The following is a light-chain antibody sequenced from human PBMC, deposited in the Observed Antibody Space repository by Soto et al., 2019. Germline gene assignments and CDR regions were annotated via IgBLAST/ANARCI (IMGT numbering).Light chain of an antibody. CDR3: QQSYSSLVYN. Sequence: DIQMTQSPSSLSASVGDRVTITCRASQNIGTSLNWYQQKPGKAPTALIYKASTMQGGVPSRFSGSGSGTDFTLTIRSLQPEDSATYYCQQSYSSLVYNFGPGTKLEIK. J-gene: IGKJ2*01. V-gene: IGKV1-39*01. CDR1: QNIGTS. CDR2: KAS.